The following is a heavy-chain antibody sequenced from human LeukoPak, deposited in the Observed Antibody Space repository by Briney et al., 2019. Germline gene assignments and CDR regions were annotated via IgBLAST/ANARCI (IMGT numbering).Heavy chain of an antibody. CDR2: ISGGGGST. V-gene: IGHV3-23*01. J-gene: IGHJ4*02. D-gene: IGHD3-10*01. Sequence: GGSLRLSCTASGFTFRNYAISWVRQAPGKGLEWISAISGGGGSTYYIASVKGRFTISRDNSRNTVFLQINSLRAEDTAVYSCAKDTSSSGSYFDYWGQGILVTVSS. CDR1: GFTFRNYA. CDR3: AKDTSSSGSYFDY.